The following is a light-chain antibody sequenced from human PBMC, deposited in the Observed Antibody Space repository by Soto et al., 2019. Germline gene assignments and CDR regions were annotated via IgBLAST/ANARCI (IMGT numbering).Light chain of an antibody. J-gene: IGLJ2*01. CDR2: KNN. Sequence: QSVLTQPPSASGAPGQRVTISCSGSNSNIGRDNVYWYQHLPGTTPKLLIYKNNHRPSGVPDRFSGFKSGTSASLAISGLRAEDESDYYCAAWDTRLSGVVFGGGTKLTVL. V-gene: IGLV1-47*01. CDR1: NSNIGRDN. CDR3: AAWDTRLSGVV.